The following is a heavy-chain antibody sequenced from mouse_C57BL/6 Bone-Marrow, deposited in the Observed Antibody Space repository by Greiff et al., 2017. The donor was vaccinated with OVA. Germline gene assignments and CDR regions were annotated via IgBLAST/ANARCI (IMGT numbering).Heavy chain of an antibody. D-gene: IGHD6-1*01. CDR2: ISDGGSYT. CDR1: GFTFSSYA. CDR3: ARDRAPAY. Sequence: VQLKESGGGLVKPGGSLKLSCAASGFTFSSYALSWVRQTPEKRLEWVATISDGGSYTYYPDNVKGRFTISRDNAKNNLYLQMSHLKSEDTAMYYCARDRAPAYWGEGTLVTVSA. J-gene: IGHJ3*01. V-gene: IGHV5-4*01.